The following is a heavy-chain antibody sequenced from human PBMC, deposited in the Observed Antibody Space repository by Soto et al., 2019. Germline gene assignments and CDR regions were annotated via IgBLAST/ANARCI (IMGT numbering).Heavy chain of an antibody. CDR2: IIPIFGTA. CDR3: ARGQYCSGGSCYLRGAFDI. Sequence: SVKVSCKASGGTFSSYAISWVRQAPGQGLEWMGGIIPIFGTANYAQKFQGRVTITADESTSTAYMELSSLRSEDTAVYYCARGQYCSGGSCYLRGAFDIWGQGTMVT. CDR1: GGTFSSYA. D-gene: IGHD2-15*01. V-gene: IGHV1-69*13. J-gene: IGHJ3*02.